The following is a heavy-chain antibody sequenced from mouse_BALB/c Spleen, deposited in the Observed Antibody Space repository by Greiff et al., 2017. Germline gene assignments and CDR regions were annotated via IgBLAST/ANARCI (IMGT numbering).Heavy chain of an antibody. CDR2: ISSGGGST. J-gene: IGHJ3*01. Sequence: EVQRVESGGGLVKPGGSLKLSCAASGFAFSSYDMSWVRQTPEKRLEWVAYISSGGGSTYYPDTVKGRFTISRDNAKNTLYLQMSSLKSEDTAMYYCARQRDWEGPLGFAYWGQGTLVTVSA. CDR3: ARQRDWEGPLGFAY. CDR1: GFAFSSYD. V-gene: IGHV5-12-1*01. D-gene: IGHD4-1*01.